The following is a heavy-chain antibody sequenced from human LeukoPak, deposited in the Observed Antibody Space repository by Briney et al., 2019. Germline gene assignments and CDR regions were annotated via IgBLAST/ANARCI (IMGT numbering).Heavy chain of an antibody. CDR2: ISGSGGST. Sequence: GGSLRLSCGASGFTFSSYAMSWVRQAPGKGLECVSGISGSGGSTYYADSVKGRFTISRDNSKKTLYMQMNSLRAEGMAVYYCAKVGHYGDYLDYYYYHYMDVWGKGTTVTISS. CDR1: GFTFSSYA. D-gene: IGHD4-17*01. CDR3: AKVGHYGDYLDYYYYHYMDV. V-gene: IGHV3-23*01. J-gene: IGHJ6*03.